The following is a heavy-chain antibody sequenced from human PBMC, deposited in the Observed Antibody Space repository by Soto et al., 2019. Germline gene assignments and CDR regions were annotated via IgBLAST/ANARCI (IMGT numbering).Heavy chain of an antibody. CDR1: GFTFSDYY. Sequence: GGSLRLSCAASGFTFSDYYMSWIRQVPGKGLEWLSYISTSSLTIYYADSVKGRFTISRDNAKNSLFLQMNNLRAEDTAVYYCARTSRTRAPHDYWGQGTLVTVSS. CDR3: ARTSRTRAPHDY. V-gene: IGHV3-11*01. CDR2: ISTSSLTI. J-gene: IGHJ4*02.